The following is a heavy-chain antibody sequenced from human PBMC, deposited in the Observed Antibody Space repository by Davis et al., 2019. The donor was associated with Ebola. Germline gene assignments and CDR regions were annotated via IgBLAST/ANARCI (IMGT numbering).Heavy chain of an antibody. CDR3: AKDKGQGADYGDYYDS. D-gene: IGHD4-17*01. V-gene: IGHV3-23*01. CDR1: GFTFRTYA. CDR2: IGGGGVSR. Sequence: PGGSLRLSCAASGFTFRTYAMSWVRQAPGKGLEWVSAIGGGGVSRYYADSVEGRFTISRDNSKNTLYLQMNTLRAEDTAVYYCAKDKGQGADYGDYYDSWGQGTLVTVSS. J-gene: IGHJ4*02.